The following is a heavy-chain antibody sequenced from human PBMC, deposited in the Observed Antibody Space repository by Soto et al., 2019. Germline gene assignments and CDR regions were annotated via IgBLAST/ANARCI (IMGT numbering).Heavy chain of an antibody. CDR1: GFTFSTYT. J-gene: IGHJ4*02. D-gene: IGHD3-3*01. V-gene: IGHV3-13*01. CDR3: ARGYYDFWSGYHYYDY. Sequence: GGSLRLSCVFSGFTFSTYTMNWVRQATGKGLEWVSAIGTAGDTYYPGSVKGRFTISRENAKNSLYLQMNSLRAGDTAVYYCARGYYDFWSGYHYYDYWGQGTLVTVSS. CDR2: IGTAGDT.